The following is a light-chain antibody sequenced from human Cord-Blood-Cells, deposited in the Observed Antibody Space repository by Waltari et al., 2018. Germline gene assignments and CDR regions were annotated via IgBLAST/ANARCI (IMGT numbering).Light chain of an antibody. CDR3: QQLNSYPYT. Sequence: DIPLTQSPSFLSASVRDRVTLTCRASQGISSYLAWYQQKPGKAPKLLIYAASTLQSGVPSRFSGSGSGTEFTLTISSLQPEDFATYYCQQLNSYPYTFGQGTKLEIK. CDR2: AAS. V-gene: IGKV1-9*01. J-gene: IGKJ2*01. CDR1: QGISSY.